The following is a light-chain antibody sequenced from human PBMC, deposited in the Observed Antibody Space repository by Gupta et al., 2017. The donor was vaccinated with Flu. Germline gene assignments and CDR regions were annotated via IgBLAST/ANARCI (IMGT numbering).Light chain of an antibody. CDR1: SSDVGGYNY. CDR2: EVS. Sequence: QSALTQPASVSGSPGRSITISCTGTSSDVGGYNYVSWYQHHPGKAPNLMIYEVSNRPSGVSNRFSGSKSGNTASLTISGLQAEDEADYYCSSYTSSITLVFGTGTKVTGL. CDR3: SSYTSSITLV. V-gene: IGLV2-14*01. J-gene: IGLJ1*01.